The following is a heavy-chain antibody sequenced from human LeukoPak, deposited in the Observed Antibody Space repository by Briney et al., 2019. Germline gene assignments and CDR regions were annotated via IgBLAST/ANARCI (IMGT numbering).Heavy chain of an antibody. J-gene: IGHJ3*02. D-gene: IGHD1-7*01. Sequence: SVKVSCKASGGTFSSYAISWVRQAPGQGLEWMGGIIPIFGTANYAQRFQGRVTITADKSTSTAYMELSSLRSEDTAVYYCATTIRTIRAFDIWGQGTMVTVSS. V-gene: IGHV1-69*06. CDR2: IIPIFGTA. CDR3: ATTIRTIRAFDI. CDR1: GGTFSSYA.